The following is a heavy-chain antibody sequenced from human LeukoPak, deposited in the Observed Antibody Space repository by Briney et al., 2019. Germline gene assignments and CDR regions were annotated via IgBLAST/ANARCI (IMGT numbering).Heavy chain of an antibody. D-gene: IGHD6-19*01. Sequence: GGSLRLSCAASGFTFNSYAMTWVRQAPGKGLEWVSHVGGSGGITYYADSVKGRFTISRDNSKNTLYLQMSSLRAEDTAVYYCAKTTAGNSSGRYPGWPVDYWGQGTLVTVSS. J-gene: IGHJ4*02. CDR2: VGGSGGIT. CDR1: GFTFNSYA. CDR3: AKTTAGNSSGRYPGWPVDY. V-gene: IGHV3-23*01.